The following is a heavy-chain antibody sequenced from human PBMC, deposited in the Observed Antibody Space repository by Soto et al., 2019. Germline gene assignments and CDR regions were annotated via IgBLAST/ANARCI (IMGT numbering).Heavy chain of an antibody. D-gene: IGHD4-17*01. CDR1: GYTFTSYA. CDR2: INAGNGNT. V-gene: IGHV1-3*01. J-gene: IGHJ4*02. CDR3: ARVVDDYGDYFDY. Sequence: ASVKVSCKASGYTFTSYAMHWVRQAPGQRLEWMGWINAGNGNTKYSQKFQGRVTMTRDTSTSTVYMELSSLRSEDTAVYYCARVVDDYGDYFDYWGQGTLVTVSS.